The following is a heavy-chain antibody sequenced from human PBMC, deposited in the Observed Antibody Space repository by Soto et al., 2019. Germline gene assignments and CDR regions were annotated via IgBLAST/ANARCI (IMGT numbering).Heavy chain of an antibody. CDR2: IIPIFGTA. D-gene: IGHD2-15*01. Sequence: SVKVSCKASGGTFSSYAISWVRQAPGQGLEWMGGIIPIFGTANYAQKFQGRVTITADESTSTAYMELSSLRSEDTAVYYCARDGGKVPRDYYGMDVWGQGTTVTVSS. V-gene: IGHV1-69*13. CDR3: ARDGGKVPRDYYGMDV. J-gene: IGHJ6*02. CDR1: GGTFSSYA.